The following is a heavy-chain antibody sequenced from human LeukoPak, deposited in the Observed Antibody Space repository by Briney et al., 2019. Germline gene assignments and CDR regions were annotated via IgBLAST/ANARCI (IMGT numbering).Heavy chain of an antibody. D-gene: IGHD3-22*01. V-gene: IGHV3-23*01. J-gene: IGHJ3*02. Sequence: GGSLRLPCAASGFTFSSYAMSWVRQAPGKGLEWVSAISGSGGSTYYADSVKGRFTISRDNSKNTLYLQMNSLRAEDTAVYYCARDAEYYYDSSDAFDIWGQGTMVTVSS. CDR3: ARDAEYYYDSSDAFDI. CDR1: GFTFSSYA. CDR2: ISGSGGST.